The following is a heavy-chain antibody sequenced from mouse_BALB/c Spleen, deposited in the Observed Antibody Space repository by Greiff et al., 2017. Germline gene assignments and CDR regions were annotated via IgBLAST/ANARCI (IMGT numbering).Heavy chain of an antibody. V-gene: IGHV1-87*01. J-gene: IGHJ2*01. CDR2: IYPGDGDT. CDR3: ASSPFDY. Sequence: QVQLKESGAELARPGASVKLSCKASGYTFTSYWMQWVKQRPGQGLEWIGAIYPGDGDTRYTQKFKGKATLTADKSSSTAYMQLSSLASEDSAVYYCASSPFDYWGQGTTLTVSS. CDR1: GYTFTSYW.